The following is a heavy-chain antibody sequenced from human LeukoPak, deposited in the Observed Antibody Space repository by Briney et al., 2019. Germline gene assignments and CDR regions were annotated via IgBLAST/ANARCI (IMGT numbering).Heavy chain of an antibody. D-gene: IGHD1-26*01. CDR1: GYSISSGYY. J-gene: IGHJ4*02. CDR2: IYHSGST. Sequence: PSETLSLTCAVSGYSISSGYYWGWIRQPPGKGLEWIGSIYHSGSTYYNPSLKSRVTISVDTSKNQFSLKLSSVTAADTAVYYCARHSSVGATTLYDYWGQGTLVTVS. V-gene: IGHV4-38-2*01. CDR3: ARHSSVGATTLYDY.